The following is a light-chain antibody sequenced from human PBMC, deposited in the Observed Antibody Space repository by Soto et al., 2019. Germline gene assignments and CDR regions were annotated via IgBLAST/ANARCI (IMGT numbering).Light chain of an antibody. V-gene: IGLV1-40*01. Sequence: QSLLAQPPSVSGAPGQKFTISCTGSISNIGAGYDLHWYQQLPGTAPKLLLYGNSNRPSGVPDRFSGSKYGTSASLAITGLQAEDEADYYCKSYDSSLSAYVFGTGTKVTVL. CDR3: KSYDSSLSAYV. J-gene: IGLJ1*01. CDR2: GNS. CDR1: ISNIGAGYD.